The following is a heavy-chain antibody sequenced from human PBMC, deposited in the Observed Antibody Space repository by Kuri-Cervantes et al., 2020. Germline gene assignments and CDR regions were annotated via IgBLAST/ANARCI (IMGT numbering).Heavy chain of an antibody. Sequence: GESLKISCAASGFSFSSYSMNWVRQAPGKGLEWVSSITSSSSYIFYADSVKGRFTISRDNAKNSLYLQMNSLRAEDTAVYYCVRDKDGYNFWGQGTLVTVSS. D-gene: IGHD5-24*01. V-gene: IGHV3-21*03. J-gene: IGHJ4*02. CDR3: VRDKDGYNF. CDR1: GFSFSSYS. CDR2: ITSSSSYI.